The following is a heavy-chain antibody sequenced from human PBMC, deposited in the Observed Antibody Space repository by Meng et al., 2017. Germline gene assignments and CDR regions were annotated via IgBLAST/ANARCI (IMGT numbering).Heavy chain of an antibody. CDR3: ARGSSSWITNWFDP. CDR1: GYTFTSYA. CDR2: MNPNSGNT. Sequence: QGQPVQSWSELKKPGASLKVSCKASGYTFTSYAMNWVRQAPGQGLEWMGWMNPNSGNTGYAQKFQGRVTMTRNTSISTAYMELSSLRSEDTAVYYCARGSSSWITNWFDPWGQETLVTVSS. V-gene: IGHV1-8*02. J-gene: IGHJ5*02. D-gene: IGHD6-13*01.